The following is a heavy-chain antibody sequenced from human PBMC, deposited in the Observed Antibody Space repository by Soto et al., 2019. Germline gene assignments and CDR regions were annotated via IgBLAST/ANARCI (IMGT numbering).Heavy chain of an antibody. CDR3: ARFDQVSYYFDY. CDR2: LYHIGST. Sequence: SETLSLTCAVSGYSISSGNYWAWIRQPPGRGLEWIGSLYHIGSTHYNTSLKSRVTISVDTSKNQFSLKLSSVTAADTAVYYCARFDQVSYYFDYWGQGTLVTVSS. V-gene: IGHV4-38-2*01. J-gene: IGHJ4*02. CDR1: GYSISSGNY.